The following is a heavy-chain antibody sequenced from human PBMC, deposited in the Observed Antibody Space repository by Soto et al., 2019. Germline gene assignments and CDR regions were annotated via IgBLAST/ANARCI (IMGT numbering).Heavy chain of an antibody. CDR2: INHSGST. Sequence: QVQLQQWGAGLLKPSETLSLTCAVYGGSFSGYYWSWIRQRPGKGLEWIGEINHSGSTNYNPSLKSRVTISVDTSKNQFSLKLSSVTAADTAVYYCARNSLRLGELSSDYWGQGTLVTVSS. J-gene: IGHJ4*02. CDR1: GGSFSGYY. CDR3: ARNSLRLGELSSDY. V-gene: IGHV4-34*01. D-gene: IGHD3-16*02.